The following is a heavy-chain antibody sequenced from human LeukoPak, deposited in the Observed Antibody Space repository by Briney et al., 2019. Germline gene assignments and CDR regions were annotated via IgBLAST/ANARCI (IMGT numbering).Heavy chain of an antibody. Sequence: ASVKVSCKASGYTFTNSDFTWVRQAPGRGLEWMGWINTYNGNTNYAPKFQGRVTMTTDTSTNIAYMEVRSLRSDDTAIYFCARTPRPTYETSGYYLDYWGQGTLVTVSS. V-gene: IGHV1-18*04. CDR2: INTYNGNT. CDR1: GYTFTNSD. D-gene: IGHD3-22*01. CDR3: ARTPRPTYETSGYYLDY. J-gene: IGHJ4*02.